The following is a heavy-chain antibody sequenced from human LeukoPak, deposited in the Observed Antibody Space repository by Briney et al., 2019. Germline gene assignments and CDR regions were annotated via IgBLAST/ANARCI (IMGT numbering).Heavy chain of an antibody. Sequence: PSETLSLTCTVSGGSISSSSYYWGWIRQPPGKGLEWIASMYYRGSTYYNPSLKSRVTISVDTSKNQFSLKLSSATAADTAVYYCARHPYGGTYSRDYWGQGTLVTVSS. J-gene: IGHJ4*02. CDR3: ARHPYGGTYSRDY. D-gene: IGHD1-26*01. CDR2: MYYRGST. CDR1: GGSISSSSYY. V-gene: IGHV4-39*01.